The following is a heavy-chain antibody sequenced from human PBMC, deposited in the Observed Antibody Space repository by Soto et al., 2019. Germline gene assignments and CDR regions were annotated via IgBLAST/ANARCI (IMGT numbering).Heavy chain of an antibody. J-gene: IGHJ4*02. CDR1: GGIFHGYG. D-gene: IGHD4-17*01. CDR2: ISIDGSNE. Sequence: GGSLRLSCAVPGGIFHGYGMHWVRQAPGKGLEWVALISIDGSNEDYADSVKGRFTISRDNAKNTLYLQMNSLRAEDTAVYYCARGTQTTVTTRLFDCWGQGTLVTVSS. CDR3: ARGTQTTVTTRLFDC. V-gene: IGHV3-33*01.